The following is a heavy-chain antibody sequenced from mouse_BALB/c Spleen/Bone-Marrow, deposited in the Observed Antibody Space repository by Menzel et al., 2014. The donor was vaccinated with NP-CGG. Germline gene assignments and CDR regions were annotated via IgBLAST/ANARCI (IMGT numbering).Heavy chain of an antibody. J-gene: IGHJ4*01. Sequence: EVQVVESGGGLVKPGGSLKLSCAASGFTFSSYAMSWVRQTPEKRLEWVASISSGGSTYYPDSVKGRFTISRDNARNILYLQMSSLRSEDTATYYCARVEDGYYVRAMDYWGQGTSVTVSS. V-gene: IGHV5-6-5*01. CDR3: ARVEDGYYVRAMDY. CDR2: ISSGGST. D-gene: IGHD2-3*01. CDR1: GFTFSSYA.